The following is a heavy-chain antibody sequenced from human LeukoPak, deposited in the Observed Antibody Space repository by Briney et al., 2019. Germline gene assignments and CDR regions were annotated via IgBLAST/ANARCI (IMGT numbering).Heavy chain of an antibody. CDR2: IYYSGST. V-gene: IGHV4-39*01. CDR1: GGSISSSSYY. D-gene: IGHD2-8*01. Sequence: PSETLSLTCTVSGGSISSSSYYWGWIRQPPGKGLEWIGSIYYSGSTYYNPSLKSRVTISVDTSKNQFPLKLSSVTAADTAVYYCARLTGVYTMVLNFDYWGQGTLVT. J-gene: IGHJ4*02. CDR3: ARLTGVYTMVLNFDY.